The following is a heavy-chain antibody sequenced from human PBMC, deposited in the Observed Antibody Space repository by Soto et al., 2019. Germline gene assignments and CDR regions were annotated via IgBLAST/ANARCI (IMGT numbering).Heavy chain of an antibody. CDR2: ISIRGGDE. CDR3: ARGTIVARPHLDY. V-gene: IGHV3-30*03. CDR1: GFTFSSYA. D-gene: IGHD6-6*01. J-gene: IGHJ4*02. Sequence: QVQLVESGGGVVQSGTSLRVSCAASGFTFSSYAMHWARQAPRKELEWVTVISIRGGDEYYAESVRGRFTISRDDSKNTLYLQMESLRVEDTAVYYWARGTIVARPHLDYWGQGTLVTVSS.